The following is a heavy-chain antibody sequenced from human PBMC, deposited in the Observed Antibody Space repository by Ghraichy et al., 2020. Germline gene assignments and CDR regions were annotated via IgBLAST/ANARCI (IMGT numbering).Heavy chain of an antibody. CDR2: IYSGGST. CDR3: ARDIFRGCSSGCYETGGFDI. J-gene: IGHJ3*02. Sequence: VSVIYSGGSTQYAGAVEGRFIISRDRAKNPLYLEMNNLRPEDTAVYYCARDIFRGCSSGCYETGGFDIWGRGTMVTVSS. D-gene: IGHD6-25*01. V-gene: IGHV3-66*01.